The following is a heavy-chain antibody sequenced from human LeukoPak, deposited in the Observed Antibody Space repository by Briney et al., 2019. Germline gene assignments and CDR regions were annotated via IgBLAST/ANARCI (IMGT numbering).Heavy chain of an antibody. D-gene: IGHD4-17*01. CDR1: GFTFSSYA. CDR3: VTRHDYGDHGRGCLDY. Sequence: GASLRLSCAASGFTFSSYAMNWVRQAPGKGLEWISYISSSASTIYYADSVKGRFTISRDNAKNSLYLQMNSLRAEDTAIYYCVTRHDYGDHGRGCLDYWGQGTLVTVSS. CDR2: ISSSASTI. J-gene: IGHJ4*02. V-gene: IGHV3-48*03.